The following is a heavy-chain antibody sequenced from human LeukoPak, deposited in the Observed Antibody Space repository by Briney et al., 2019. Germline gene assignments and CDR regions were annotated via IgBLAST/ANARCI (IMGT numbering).Heavy chain of an antibody. Sequence: GGSLRLSCAASEFTFSGYWMSWVRQAPGKGLEWVANIKQDGSEKYYIDSVKSRFTISRDNAKNSLYLQMNSLRAEDTAMYYCARDSYYDSYWGQGTLVTVSS. D-gene: IGHD3-22*01. CDR2: IKQDGSEK. J-gene: IGHJ4*02. V-gene: IGHV3-7*01. CDR1: EFTFSGYW. CDR3: ARDSYYDSY.